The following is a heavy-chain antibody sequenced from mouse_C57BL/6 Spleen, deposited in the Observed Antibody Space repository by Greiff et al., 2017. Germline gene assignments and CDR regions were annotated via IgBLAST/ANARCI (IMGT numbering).Heavy chain of an antibody. Sequence: EVQLQQSGAELVRPGSSVKMSCKTSGYTFTSYGINWVKQRPGQGLEWIGYIYIGNGYTEYNEKFKGKATLTSDTSSSTAYMQLRSLTSEDSAIYFCARSGNYYGGSYEGFAYWGQGTLVTVSA. CDR2: IYIGNGYT. D-gene: IGHD1-1*01. CDR3: ARSGNYYGGSYEGFAY. V-gene: IGHV1-58*01. CDR1: GYTFTSYG. J-gene: IGHJ3*01.